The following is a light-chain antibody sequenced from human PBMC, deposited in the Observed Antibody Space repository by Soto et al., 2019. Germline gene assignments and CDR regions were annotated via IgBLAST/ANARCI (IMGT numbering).Light chain of an antibody. Sequence: EIFMTQSPATLSVSRWEIATFSCGASQSVSSNLAWYQQKPGQAPRLLIYGASIRATGIPARFSGSGSGTEFTLTISTLQSEDFAIYYCQHYNNWPPWTFGQGTKADIK. J-gene: IGKJ1*01. CDR1: QSVSSN. V-gene: IGKV3-15*01. CDR2: GAS. CDR3: QHYNNWPPWT.